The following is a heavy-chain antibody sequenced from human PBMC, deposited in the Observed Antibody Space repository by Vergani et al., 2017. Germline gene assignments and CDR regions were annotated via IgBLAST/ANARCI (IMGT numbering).Heavy chain of an antibody. CDR3: ARASRAAAGGDLDY. J-gene: IGHJ4*02. V-gene: IGHV4-39*01. D-gene: IGHD6-13*01. CDR1: GGSISSSSYY. CDR2: IYYSGST. Sequence: QLQLQESGPGLVKPSETLSLTCTVSGGSISSSSYYWGWIRQPPGKGLEWIGSIYYSGSTYYNLSLKSRVTISVDTSKNQFSLKLSSVTAADTAVYYCARASRAAAGGDLDYWGQGTLVTVSS.